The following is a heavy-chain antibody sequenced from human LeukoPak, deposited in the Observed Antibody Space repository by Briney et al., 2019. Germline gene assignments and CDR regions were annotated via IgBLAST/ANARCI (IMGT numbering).Heavy chain of an antibody. J-gene: IGHJ6*03. D-gene: IGHD3-10*01. CDR1: GFTFSSYS. Sequence: PGGSLRLSCAASGFTFSSYSMNWVRQAPGKGLEWVSSISSSSSYIYYADSVKGRFTISRDNAKKSLYLQMNSLRAEDTAVNYCARVGGITLALAPSPFPDYNYYYMDVWGKGTTVTVSS. CDR3: ARVGGITLALAPSPFPDYNYYYMDV. CDR2: ISSSSSYI. V-gene: IGHV3-21*01.